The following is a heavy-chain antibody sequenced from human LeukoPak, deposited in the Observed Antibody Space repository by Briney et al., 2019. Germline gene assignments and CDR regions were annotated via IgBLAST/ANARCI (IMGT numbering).Heavy chain of an antibody. CDR1: GYTFTSYA. V-gene: IGHV1-3*03. Sequence: ASVKVFCKASGYTFTSYAMHWVRQAPGQRLEWMGWINAGNGNTKYSQEFQGRVTITRDTSASTAYMELSSLRSEDMAVYYCARGKGAVAGTPDDAFDIWGQGTMVTVSS. D-gene: IGHD6-19*01. CDR2: INAGNGNT. J-gene: IGHJ3*02. CDR3: ARGKGAVAGTPDDAFDI.